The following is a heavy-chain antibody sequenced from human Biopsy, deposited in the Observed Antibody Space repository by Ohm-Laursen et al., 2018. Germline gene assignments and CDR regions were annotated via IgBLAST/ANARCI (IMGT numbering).Heavy chain of an antibody. Sequence: SLRLSCAASGFTFTSYAMHWVRQAPGKGLEWVAFIWSSATYKAYADSVKGRFTVSRVNSKNTVYLQMSSLSADDTAIYSCVKDGGQTAPYSFDVWGQGTMVTVSS. D-gene: IGHD3-16*01. V-gene: IGHV3-33*06. CDR1: GFTFTSYA. J-gene: IGHJ3*01. CDR2: IWSSATYK. CDR3: VKDGGQTAPYSFDV.